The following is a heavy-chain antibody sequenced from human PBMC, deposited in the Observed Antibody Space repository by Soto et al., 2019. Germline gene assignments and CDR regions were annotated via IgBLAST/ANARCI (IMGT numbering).Heavy chain of an antibody. D-gene: IGHD2-2*01. CDR2: IYPGDSDT. CDR3: ARHMAPAATYGMDV. V-gene: IGHV5-51*01. Sequence: PGESLKISCQGSGYSFPNYWIGWVRHMPGKGLEWMGIIYPGDSDTRYSPSFQGQVTISADKSISTAYLQWSSLKASDTAMYYCARHMAPAATYGMDVWGQGTTVTVSS. J-gene: IGHJ6*02. CDR1: GYSFPNYW.